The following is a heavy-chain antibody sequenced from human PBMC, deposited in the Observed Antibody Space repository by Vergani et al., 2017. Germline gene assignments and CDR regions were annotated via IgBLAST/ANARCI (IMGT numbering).Heavy chain of an antibody. V-gene: IGHV4-59*01. Sequence: QVQLQESGPGLVKPSETLSLTCTVSGGSISSYYWSWIRQPPGKGLEWIGYIYYSGSTNYNPSLKSRVTISVDTSKNQFSLKLSSVTAADTAVYYCARVICDFWSGYKDRFYFDYWGQGTLVTVSS. CDR2: IYYSGST. CDR1: GGSISSYY. CDR3: ARVICDFWSGYKDRFYFDY. D-gene: IGHD3-3*01. J-gene: IGHJ4*02.